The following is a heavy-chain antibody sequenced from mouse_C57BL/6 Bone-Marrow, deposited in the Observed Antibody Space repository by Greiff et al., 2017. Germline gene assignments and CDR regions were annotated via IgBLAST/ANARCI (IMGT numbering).Heavy chain of an antibody. Sequence: EVQLQQSGPELVKPGASVKIPCKASGYTFTDYNMDWVKQSHGKSLEWIGDINPNNGGTIYNQKFKGKATLTVDKSSSTAYMELRSLTSEDTAVYYCARGGFITTVVADYYAMDYWGQGTSVTVSS. CDR1: GYTFTDYN. D-gene: IGHD1-1*01. CDR2: INPNNGGT. CDR3: ARGGFITTVVADYYAMDY. J-gene: IGHJ4*01. V-gene: IGHV1-18*01.